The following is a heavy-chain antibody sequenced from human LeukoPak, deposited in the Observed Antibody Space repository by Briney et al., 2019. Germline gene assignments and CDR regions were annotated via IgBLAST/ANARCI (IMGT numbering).Heavy chain of an antibody. J-gene: IGHJ4*02. CDR1: AITFSDYY. CDR2: ISSSSSYT. V-gene: IGHV3-11*05. CDR3: ARARGSYGSGSYYFDY. Sequence: PGGSLRLSCAASAITFSDYYMSWIRQAPGKGLEWVSYISSSSSYTNYADSVKGRFTISRDNAKNSLSLQMNSLRAEDTAVYYCARARGSYGSGSYYFDYWGQGTLVTVSS. D-gene: IGHD3-10*01.